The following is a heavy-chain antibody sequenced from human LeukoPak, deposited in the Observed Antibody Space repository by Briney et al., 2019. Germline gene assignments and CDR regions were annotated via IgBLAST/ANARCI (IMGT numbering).Heavy chain of an antibody. CDR2: IYYSGST. V-gene: IGHV4-34*01. CDR1: GGSFSGYY. J-gene: IGHJ5*02. D-gene: IGHD3-16*01. CDR3: ARDRGGDWFDP. Sequence: SETLSLTCAVYGGSFSGYYWSWIRQPPGKGLEWIGCIYYSGSTYYNPSLKSRVTISVDTSKNQFSLKLSSVTAADTAVYYCARDRGGDWFDPWGQGTLVTVSS.